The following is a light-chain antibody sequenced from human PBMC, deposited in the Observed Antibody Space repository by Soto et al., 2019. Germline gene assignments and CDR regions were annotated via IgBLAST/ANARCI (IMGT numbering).Light chain of an antibody. V-gene: IGKV3-15*01. CDR2: DAS. CDR3: QQYDKWFSIT. CDR1: QSVGRK. Sequence: EIVMTQSPATLSVSPGEGATLSFRASQSVGRKLVWYQQKAGQAPRPLIFDASTRATGIPARFSGSGSGTEFTLTISRLEPEDFAVYYCQQYDKWFSITFGQGTRLEIK. J-gene: IGKJ5*01.